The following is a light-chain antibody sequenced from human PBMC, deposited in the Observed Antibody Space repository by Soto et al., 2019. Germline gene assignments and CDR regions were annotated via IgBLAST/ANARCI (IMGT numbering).Light chain of an antibody. CDR2: LGS. J-gene: IGKJ1*01. CDR1: QSLLHTNGYHY. V-gene: IGKV2-28*01. Sequence: DVVLTQSPLSLPVTPGAPATISCRPSQSLLHTNGYHYLAWYLQRPGQSPQLLIYLGSNRASGVPDRFSGSGSGTDFTLKISRVEADDIGVYYCMQALQSWTFGQGTKVDI. CDR3: MQALQSWT.